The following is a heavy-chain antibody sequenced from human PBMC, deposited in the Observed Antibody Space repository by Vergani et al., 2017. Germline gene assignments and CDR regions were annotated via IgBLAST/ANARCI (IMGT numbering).Heavy chain of an antibody. CDR1: GFTFSRYS. CDR3: VPWDYDSSGTEYYFDY. V-gene: IGHV3-21*01. Sequence: EVRLVESGGGLVKPGGSLRLSCAASGFTFSRYSMNWVRQAPGKGLEWVSAISSRITYIFYADSLKGRFTISRENAKNSLYLQMNSLRAEDTAVYYCVPWDYDSSGTEYYFDYWGQGTLFTVSS. CDR2: ISSRITYI. J-gene: IGHJ4*02. D-gene: IGHD3-22*01.